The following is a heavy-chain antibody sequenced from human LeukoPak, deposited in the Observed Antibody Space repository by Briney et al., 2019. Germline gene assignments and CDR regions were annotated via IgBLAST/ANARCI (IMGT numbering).Heavy chain of an antibody. CDR1: GYTFTRYY. CDR3: ARCSGATDN. CDR2: IDPNNGGT. V-gene: IGHV1-2*02. Sequence: ASVKVSCKASGYTFTRYYIHWVRQAPGQGLEWMGLIDPNNGGTNFAQNFQGRVTMTRDTSISTAYMEVSRLRSDDTAVYYCARCSGATDNWGQGTLVTVSS. J-gene: IGHJ4*02. D-gene: IGHD1-26*01.